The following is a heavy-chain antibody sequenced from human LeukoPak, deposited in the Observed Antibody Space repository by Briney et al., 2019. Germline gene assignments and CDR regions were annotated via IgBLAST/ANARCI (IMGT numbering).Heavy chain of an antibody. D-gene: IGHD1-26*01. J-gene: IGHJ6*03. CDR1: GFTFRSYS. CDR2: ITSSSSYI. V-gene: IGHV3-21*06. CDR3: ARDPYSGNYGAYYYYYMDV. Sequence: GGSLRLSCAASGFTFRSYSMNWVRQAPGKGLEWVSSITSSSSYIYYADSVKGRFTISRDNAKNSLYLQMDSLRVEDTAVYYCARDPYSGNYGAYYYYYMDVWGKGTTVTISS.